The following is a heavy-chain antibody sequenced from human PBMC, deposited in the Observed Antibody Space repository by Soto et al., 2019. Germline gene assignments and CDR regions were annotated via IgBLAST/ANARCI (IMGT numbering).Heavy chain of an antibody. V-gene: IGHV4-31*03. Sequence: TLSLTCTVSGCSIRSGGYYWSWIRQHPGKGLEWIGYIYYSGSTYYNPSLKSRVTISVDTSKNQFSLKLTSVTAADTAVYYCSRVRGGGLFYYCGQGTSVTVSS. J-gene: IGHJ4*02. D-gene: IGHD1-26*01. CDR1: GCSIRSGGYY. CDR2: IYYSGST. CDR3: SRVRGGGLFYY.